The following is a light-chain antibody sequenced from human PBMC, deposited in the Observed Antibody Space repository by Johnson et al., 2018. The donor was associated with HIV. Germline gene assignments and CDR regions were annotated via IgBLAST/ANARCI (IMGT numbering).Light chain of an antibody. CDR1: SSNIGNNY. CDR2: DNN. CDR3: GTWDSSLSAGV. Sequence: QSVLTQPPSVSAAPGQKVNISCSGSSSNIGNNYVSWYQHLPGRAPKLLIYDNNKRPSGIPDRFSGSKSGTSATLGITGLRTGDEADYYCGTWDSSLSAGVFGTGTKVTVL. V-gene: IGLV1-51*01. J-gene: IGLJ1*01.